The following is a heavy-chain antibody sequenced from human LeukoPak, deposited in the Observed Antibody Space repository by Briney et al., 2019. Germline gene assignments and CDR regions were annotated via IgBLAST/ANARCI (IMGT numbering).Heavy chain of an antibody. D-gene: IGHD3-3*01. CDR3: ARNHMEWLLLSSYYYYMDV. CDR2: ISDSSNYK. CDR1: GFTFNIYS. Sequence: GGSLRLSCAASGFTFNIYSMNWVRQAPGKGLEWVAYISDSSNYKYYADSVKGRFTISRDNAKNSLYLHMNSLRAEDTAVYYRARNHMEWLLLSSYYYYMDVWGKGTTVTVSS. J-gene: IGHJ6*03. V-gene: IGHV3-21*01.